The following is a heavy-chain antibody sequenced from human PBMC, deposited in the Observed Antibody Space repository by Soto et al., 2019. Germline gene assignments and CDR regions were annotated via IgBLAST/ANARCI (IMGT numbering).Heavy chain of an antibody. D-gene: IGHD6-6*01. CDR2: ISCNGSSK. CDR3: AREGAARPGFDY. Sequence: GGSLRLSCAASGFTFSSYAMSWVRQAPGKGLEWVSVISCNGSSKYYADSVKGRFTISRDNSKSTLYLQMNSLRAEDTAVYYCAREGAARPGFDYWGQGTLVTVSS. CDR1: GFTFSSYA. J-gene: IGHJ4*02. V-gene: IGHV3-23*01.